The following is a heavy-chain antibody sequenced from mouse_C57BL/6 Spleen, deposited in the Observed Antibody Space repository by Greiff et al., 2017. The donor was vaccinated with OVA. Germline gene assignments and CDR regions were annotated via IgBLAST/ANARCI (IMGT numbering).Heavy chain of an antibody. D-gene: IGHD2-2*01. CDR1: GYPFTSYW. CDR2: IYPGSGST. Sequence: QVQLQQPGAELVKPGASVKMSCKASGYPFTSYWITWVKQRPGHGLEWIGDIYPGSGSTTYNEKFKSKATLTVDTSSSTAYMQLSSLTSEDSAVFYCGRGNAYDESVAYWGQVTLVTVSA. J-gene: IGHJ3*01. V-gene: IGHV1-55*01. CDR3: GRGNAYDESVAY.